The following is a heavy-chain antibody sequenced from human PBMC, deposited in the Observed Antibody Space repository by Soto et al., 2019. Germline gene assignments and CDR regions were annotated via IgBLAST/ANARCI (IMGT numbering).Heavy chain of an antibody. CDR2: ISFDGSNK. CDR3: ARANVEEDYYYYYGMDV. J-gene: IGHJ6*02. D-gene: IGHD1-1*01. CDR1: GFTFSSYA. V-gene: IGHV3-30-3*01. Sequence: PGESLKISCAASGFTFSSYAMHWVRQAPGKGLEWVAVISFDGSNKYYADSVKGRFTISRDNSKNTLYLEMNSLRAEDTAVYYCARANVEEDYYYYYGMDVWGQGTTVTVSS.